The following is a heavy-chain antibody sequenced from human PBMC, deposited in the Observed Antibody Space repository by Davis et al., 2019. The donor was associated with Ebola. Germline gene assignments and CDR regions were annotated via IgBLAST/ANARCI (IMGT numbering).Heavy chain of an antibody. J-gene: IGHJ6*04. CDR1: GFTFGSYG. Sequence: GESLKISCTASGFTFGSYGMHWVRQAPGKGLEWVAVISSDGSNKYYADSVKGRFTISRDNSKNTLYVQMNSLGGDDTAVYYCAKDYFGSGSYYRFYKDGMDVWGKGTTVTVSS. D-gene: IGHD3-10*01. CDR2: ISSDGSNK. V-gene: IGHV3-30*18. CDR3: AKDYFGSGSYYRFYKDGMDV.